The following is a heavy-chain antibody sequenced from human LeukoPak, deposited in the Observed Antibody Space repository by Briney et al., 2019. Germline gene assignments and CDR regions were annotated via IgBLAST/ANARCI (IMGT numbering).Heavy chain of an antibody. D-gene: IGHD1-26*01. CDR3: ARDLGGSYSSETWFDP. CDR2: IYSSGRT. J-gene: IGHJ5*02. V-gene: IGHV4-61*02. Sequence: SQTLSLSCTVSGDSISSGSYYWSWIRQPAGEGLEWIGRIYSSGRTHYSPSLKSRVAISVDTSKNRFSLRLSSVTAADTAVYYCARDLGGSYSSETWFDPWGQGTLVTVSS. CDR1: GDSISSGSYY.